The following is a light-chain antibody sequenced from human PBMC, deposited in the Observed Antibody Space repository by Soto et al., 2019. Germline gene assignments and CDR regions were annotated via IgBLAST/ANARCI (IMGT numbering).Light chain of an antibody. CDR3: LTYNGPPLS. CDR2: SAS. Sequence: DMQLTQSPSSLSASVGDRVTITCRESQDLGNYLAWYQQKPGKAPKLLIYSASSLQSGVPSRFSGSGSGTDFTLTISGLQPEVVATYYCLTYNGPPLSLGGGTKVEI. J-gene: IGKJ4*01. CDR1: QDLGNY. V-gene: IGKV1-27*01.